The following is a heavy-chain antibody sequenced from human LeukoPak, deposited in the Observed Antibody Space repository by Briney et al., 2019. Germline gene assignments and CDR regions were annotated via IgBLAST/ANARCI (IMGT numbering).Heavy chain of an antibody. CDR1: GFTFSSYA. CDR2: ISGSGGST. J-gene: IGHJ4*02. CDR3: AKDTGGYSSGWYGY. D-gene: IGHD6-19*01. Sequence: GGSLRLSCAASGFTFSSYAMSWVRQAPGKGLEWVSAISGSGGSTYYADSVKGRFTISRDNSKNTLYLQMNSLRAEDTAVYYCAKDTGGYSSGWYGYWGQGTLVTVSS. V-gene: IGHV3-23*01.